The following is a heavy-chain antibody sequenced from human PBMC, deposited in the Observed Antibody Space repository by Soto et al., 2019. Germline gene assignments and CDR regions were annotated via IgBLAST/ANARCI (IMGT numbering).Heavy chain of an antibody. D-gene: IGHD2-2*01. CDR1: GFTFDDYA. J-gene: IGHJ1*01. Sequence: EVQLVESGGGLVQPGRSLRLSCAASGFTFDDYAMHWVRQAPGKGLEWVSGISWNSGSIGYADSVKGRFTISRDNAKNSLYLQMNSLRAEDRALYDCAKPNLGYCSSTSCYFQLWGQGTLVTVSS. CDR2: ISWNSGSI. V-gene: IGHV3-9*01. CDR3: AKPNLGYCSSTSCYFQL.